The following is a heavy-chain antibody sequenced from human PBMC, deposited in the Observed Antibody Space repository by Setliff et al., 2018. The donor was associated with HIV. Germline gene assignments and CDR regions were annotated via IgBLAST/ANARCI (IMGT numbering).Heavy chain of an antibody. J-gene: IGHJ3*02. V-gene: IGHV4-39*01. CDR1: GGSTTSSTYY. CDR3: VRHNPTMVTDGYDI. CDR2: VSYSGRT. D-gene: IGHD2-21*02. Sequence: SETLSLTCTVSGGSTTSSTYYWGWIRQPPGRGLEWIGSVSYSGRTYYNPSLKSPVTISIDTSKNQFSLNLSSVTAADTAVYYCVRHNPTMVTDGYDIWGQGTKVTVSS.